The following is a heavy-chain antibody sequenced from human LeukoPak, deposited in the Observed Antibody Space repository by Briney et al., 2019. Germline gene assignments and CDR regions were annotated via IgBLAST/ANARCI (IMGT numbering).Heavy chain of an antibody. Sequence: PGGSLRLSCAASGFTFRNYWMHWVRQAPGKGLGWISHISDDGRFTDYADSVKGRFTTSRDNAKNTLHLQMNSLRAEDTAVYYCARSYGSGVPTSYWGQGTLVTVSS. J-gene: IGHJ4*02. D-gene: IGHD6-19*01. CDR1: GFTFRNYW. CDR2: ISDDGRFT. V-gene: IGHV3-74*01. CDR3: ARSYGSGVPTSY.